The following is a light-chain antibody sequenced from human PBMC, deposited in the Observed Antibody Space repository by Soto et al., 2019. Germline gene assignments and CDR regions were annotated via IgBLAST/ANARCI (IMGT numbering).Light chain of an antibody. Sequence: EIVMTQSPATLSVSPGERATLSCRASQSVRSNLAWYQQKPGQAPRLLVYGASTRATGTPARFSGSGSGTEFNLTISSLQSEDFAVYYCQHYYNWRPWTFGQGTKVEIK. CDR1: QSVRSN. CDR2: GAS. V-gene: IGKV3-15*01. CDR3: QHYYNWRPWT. J-gene: IGKJ1*01.